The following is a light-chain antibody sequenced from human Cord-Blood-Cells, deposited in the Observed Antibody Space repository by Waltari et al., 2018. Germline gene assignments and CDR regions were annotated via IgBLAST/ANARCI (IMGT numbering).Light chain of an antibody. CDR3: PQYNSWPPWT. J-gene: IGKJ1*01. CDR2: GAS. Sequence: EIVMTQSPATQSVSPGERATLSCRASQSVSSNLAWYQQKPGQAPRLLIYGASTRATDIPARFSGSGSVTEITLTIRSVQSEEVAGHYCPQYNSWPPWTRGQGSKVEIK. CDR1: QSVSSN. V-gene: IGKV3-15*01.